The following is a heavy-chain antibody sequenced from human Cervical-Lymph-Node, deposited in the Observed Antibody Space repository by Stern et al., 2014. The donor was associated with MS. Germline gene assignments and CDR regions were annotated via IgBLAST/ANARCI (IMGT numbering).Heavy chain of an antibody. V-gene: IGHV1-2*02. J-gene: IGHJ4*02. CDR2: INPNSGGT. CDR1: GYTFTGYY. D-gene: IGHD4-17*01. CDR3: ARDLAENGDYAVHDY. Sequence: QMQLVQSGAEVKKPGASVKVSCKASGYTFTGYYMHWVRQAPGQGLEWMGWINPNSGGTNYAQKFQGRVTMTRDTSISTAYMELSRLRSDDTAVYYCARDLAENGDYAVHDYWGQGTLVTVSS.